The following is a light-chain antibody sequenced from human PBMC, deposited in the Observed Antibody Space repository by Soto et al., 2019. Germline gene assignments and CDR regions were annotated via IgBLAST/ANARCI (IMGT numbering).Light chain of an antibody. Sequence: DIQMTQSPSTLSASVGDRFIITCRASQTISDYLAWYQQKPGKAPNLLIYDASNLESGVPSRFSGSGSGTEFTLAISSLQPDDFATYYCQQYNNYPRTFGQGTKVDI. CDR3: QQYNNYPRT. CDR1: QTISDY. V-gene: IGKV1-5*01. J-gene: IGKJ1*01. CDR2: DAS.